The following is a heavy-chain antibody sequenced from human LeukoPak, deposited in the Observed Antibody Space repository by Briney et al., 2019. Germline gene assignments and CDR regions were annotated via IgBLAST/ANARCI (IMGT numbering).Heavy chain of an antibody. D-gene: IGHD6-13*01. Sequence: SETLSLTCTVSGGSIISYYLSWIRQPPGKGLEWIGYVYNSGTTNYNPSLKSRVTISADTFKNQFSLKLSSVTAADTAVYYCARDDSYSSSWVNYYYYMDVWGKGTTVTVSS. CDR1: GGSIISYY. J-gene: IGHJ6*03. CDR3: ARDDSYSSSWVNYYYYMDV. CDR2: VYNSGTT. V-gene: IGHV4-59*12.